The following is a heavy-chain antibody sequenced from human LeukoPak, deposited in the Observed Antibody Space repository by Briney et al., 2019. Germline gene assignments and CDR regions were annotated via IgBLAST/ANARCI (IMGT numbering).Heavy chain of an antibody. V-gene: IGHV3-21*01. J-gene: IGHJ4*02. CDR2: ISSGGSYI. CDR3: ARGPALYCTSSSCLDGVD. CDR1: GFTFSDYA. D-gene: IGHD2-2*01. Sequence: GGSLRLSCAASGFTFSDYAMNWVRQAPGKGLEWVSTISSGGSYISYADSVKGRFTVSRDNAKDSLFLQMRSLRDEDTAVYYCARGPALYCTSSSCLDGVDWGQGTLVSVSS.